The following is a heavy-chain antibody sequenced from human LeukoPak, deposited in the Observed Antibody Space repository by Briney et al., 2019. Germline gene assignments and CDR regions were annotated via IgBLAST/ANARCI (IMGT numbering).Heavy chain of an antibody. CDR2: IKPDGREK. V-gene: IGHV3-7*03. CDR1: GIAYSSYW. J-gene: IGHJ4*02. CDR3: ATGYCNGVTCSRSY. D-gene: IGHD2-15*01. Sequence: GGSLRLSCTATGIAYSSYWMNWVRQVPGKGPEWLANIKPDGREKNYVDSVKGRFTISRDKAKKSLYLQMNSLRAEDTAVYFCATGYCNGVTCSRSYWGQGTPVTVSS.